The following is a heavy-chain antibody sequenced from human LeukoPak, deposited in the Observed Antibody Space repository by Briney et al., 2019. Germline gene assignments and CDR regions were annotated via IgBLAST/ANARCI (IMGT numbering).Heavy chain of an antibody. V-gene: IGHV3-48*02. CDR1: GFTFSSYS. D-gene: IGHD5-12*01. J-gene: IGHJ5*02. Sequence: GGSLRLSCAASGFTFSSYSMNWVRQAPGKGLEWVSYISSSSSTIYYADSVKGRFTISRDNAKNSPYLQMNSLRDEDTAVYYCARTPSGYSGYDLGDWFDPWGQGTLVTVPS. CDR2: ISSSSSTI. CDR3: ARTPSGYSGYDLGDWFDP.